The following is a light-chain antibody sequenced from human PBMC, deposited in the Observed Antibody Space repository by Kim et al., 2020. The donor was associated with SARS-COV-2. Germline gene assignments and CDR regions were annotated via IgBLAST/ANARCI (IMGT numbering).Light chain of an antibody. CDR3: QQYNNWPLT. Sequence: VSPGETAPLSCTASQSVSSNLAWYQQKPGQAPRLLIYGASTRATGIPARFSGSGSGTEFTLTISSLQSEDFAVYYCQQYNNWPLTFGGGTKVDIK. J-gene: IGKJ4*01. CDR2: GAS. CDR1: QSVSSN. V-gene: IGKV3-15*01.